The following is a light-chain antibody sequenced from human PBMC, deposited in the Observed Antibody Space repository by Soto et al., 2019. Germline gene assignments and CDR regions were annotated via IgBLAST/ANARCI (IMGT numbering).Light chain of an antibody. Sequence: DIQVTQSPSTLSASVGDRVTFTCRASQSISSWLAWYQQKTGTAPKRLLYDDSSLESLVPSSVSGSGSGKEFTLTSSIRKHDDFATYYCQQYNSSTVTFGQGTNVDIK. CDR2: DDS. V-gene: IGKV1-5*01. CDR3: QQYNSSTVT. CDR1: QSISSW. J-gene: IGKJ1*01.